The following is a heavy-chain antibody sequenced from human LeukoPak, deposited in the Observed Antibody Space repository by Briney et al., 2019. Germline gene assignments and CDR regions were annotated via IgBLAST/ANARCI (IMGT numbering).Heavy chain of an antibody. CDR2: IRYDGSNK. V-gene: IGHV3-30*02. CDR3: AKVTVTSLSFDY. D-gene: IGHD4-17*01. CDR1: GFTISSYG. J-gene: IGHJ4*02. Sequence: QSGGSLRLSCAASGFTISSYGVHWVRQAPGKGLAWVAFIRYDGSNKYYADSVKGRFTISRDNSKNTLYLQMNSLRAEDAAVYYCAKVTVTSLSFDYWGQGTLVTVSS.